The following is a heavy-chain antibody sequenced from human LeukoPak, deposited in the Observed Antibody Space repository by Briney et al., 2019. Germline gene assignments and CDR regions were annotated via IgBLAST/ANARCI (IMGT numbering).Heavy chain of an antibody. Sequence: GGTLRLSCAASGFTFNYYGMSWVRHAPGKGLEWVSSISGSGGSTYYADSVKGRFTISRDNSKNTLNLQMNSLRVEDTAIYYCAKANTDILVVPAAWSDYWGQGTLVTVSS. V-gene: IGHV3-23*01. D-gene: IGHD2-2*01. CDR1: GFTFNYYG. J-gene: IGHJ4*02. CDR3: AKANTDILVVPAAWSDY. CDR2: ISGSGGST.